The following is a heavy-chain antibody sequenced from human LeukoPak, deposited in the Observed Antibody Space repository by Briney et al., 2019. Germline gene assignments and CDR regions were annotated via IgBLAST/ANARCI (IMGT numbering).Heavy chain of an antibody. D-gene: IGHD1-14*01. J-gene: IGHJ4*02. Sequence: SETLSLTCTVSGGSISSYYWSWIRQPPGKGLEWIGSIYYSGSTNYNPSLKSRVTISVDTSKNQFSLKLSSVTAADTAVYYCARDQTGSWGFDYWGQGTLVTVSS. CDR3: ARDQTGSWGFDY. CDR2: IYYSGST. CDR1: GGSISSYY. V-gene: IGHV4-59*01.